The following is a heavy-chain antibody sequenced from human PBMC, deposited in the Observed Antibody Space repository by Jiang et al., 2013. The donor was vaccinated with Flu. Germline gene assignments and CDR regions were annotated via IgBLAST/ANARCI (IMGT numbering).Heavy chain of an antibody. V-gene: IGHV5-51*01. CDR3: ARQGWDWGYFDY. CDR2: IYPGDSDT. CDR1: GYSFSTYW. Sequence: SGAEVKKPGESLKISCKGSGYSFSTYWIGWVRQMPGKGLEWMGIIYPGDSDTRYSPPFQGQVTISADKSIATAYLQWSSLEASDTAIYYCARQGWDWGYFDYWGQGTLVTVSS. D-gene: IGHD3-16*01. J-gene: IGHJ4*02.